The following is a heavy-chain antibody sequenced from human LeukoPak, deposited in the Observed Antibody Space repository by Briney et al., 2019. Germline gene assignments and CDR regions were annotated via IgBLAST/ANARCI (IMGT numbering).Heavy chain of an antibody. CDR1: GGSFSGYY. V-gene: IGHV4-34*01. D-gene: IGHD3-3*01. J-gene: IGHJ4*02. CDR2: INHSGST. CDR3: ARGQAYYDFWSGHSSPDY. Sequence: PSETLSLTCAVYGGSFSGYYWSWIRQPPGKGLEWIGEINHSGSTNYNPSLKSRVTISVDTSKNQFSLKLSSVTAADTAVYYCARGQAYYDFWSGHSSPDYWGRGTLVTVSS.